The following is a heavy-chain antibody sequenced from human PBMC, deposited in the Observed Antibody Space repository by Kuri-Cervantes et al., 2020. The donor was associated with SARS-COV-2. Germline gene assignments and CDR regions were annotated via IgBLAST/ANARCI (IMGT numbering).Heavy chain of an antibody. CDR2: ISAYNGNT. CDR1: GYTFTSYG. V-gene: IGHV1-18*01. J-gene: IGHJ5*02. D-gene: IGHD4/OR15-4a*01. CDR3: ARDPNANHNNWFDP. Sequence: ASVKVSCNASGYTFTSYGISWVRQAPGQGLEWMGWISAYNGNTNYAQKLQGRVTMTTDTSTSTAYMELRSLRSDDTAVYYCARDPNANHNNWFDPWGQGTLVTVSS.